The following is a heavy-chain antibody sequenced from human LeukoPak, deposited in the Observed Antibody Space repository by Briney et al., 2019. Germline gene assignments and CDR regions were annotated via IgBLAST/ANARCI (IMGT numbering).Heavy chain of an antibody. CDR2: IKEDASLK. V-gene: IGHV3-7*01. CDR3: PRDPSPEDTRGYYDGLDI. CDR1: GFQFSKDW. D-gene: IGHD3-22*01. J-gene: IGHJ3*02. Sequence: GGSLRLSCEGSGFQFSKDWMTWVRQAPGKGLEWVANIKEDASLKNYVDSVKGRFTISRDNTKNSLFLQMNSLRAEDTAVYYCPRDPSPEDTRGYYDGLDIWGPGTRVTVSS.